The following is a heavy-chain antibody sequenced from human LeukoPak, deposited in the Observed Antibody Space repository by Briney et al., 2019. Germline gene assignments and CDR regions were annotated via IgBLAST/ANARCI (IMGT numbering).Heavy chain of an antibody. CDR1: GGSFSGYH. CDR2: INHSGST. D-gene: IGHD4-17*01. CDR3: ARGYAYGDTGSFDY. V-gene: IGHV4-34*01. J-gene: IGHJ4*01. Sequence: SETLSLTCAVYGGSFSGYHWSWIRQPPGKGLEWIGEINHSGSTNYNPSLKSRVTISVDTSKNQFSLRLRSMIAADTALYYCARGYAYGDTGSFDYWGHGALVTVSS.